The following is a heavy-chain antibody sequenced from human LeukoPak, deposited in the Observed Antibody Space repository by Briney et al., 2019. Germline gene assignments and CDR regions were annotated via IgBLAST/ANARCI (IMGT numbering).Heavy chain of an antibody. J-gene: IGHJ4*02. CDR1: GFTFSSYA. D-gene: IGHD4-17*01. CDR2: ISDSGGST. V-gene: IGHV3-23*01. Sequence: GGSLRLSCAASGFTFSSYAMSWVRQAPGKGLEWVSAISDSGGSTYYADSVKGRFTISRDNSKNTLYLQMNSLRAEDTAVYYCAKRTTATTTPLGYWGQGTLVIVSS. CDR3: AKRTTATTTPLGY.